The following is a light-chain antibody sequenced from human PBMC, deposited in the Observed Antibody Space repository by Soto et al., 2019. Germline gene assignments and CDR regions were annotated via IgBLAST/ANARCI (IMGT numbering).Light chain of an antibody. CDR1: QSVSSSY. CDR3: LQYHYWWT. V-gene: IGKV3D-15*01. CDR2: GAS. Sequence: EILMTQSPATLSLSPGERATLSCRASQSVSSSYLAWYQQKPGQAPRLLIYGASSRATGIPDRLSGSGSGTEFTLTIRSLQSEDFAVYYCLQYHYWWTFGQGTKVDIK. J-gene: IGKJ1*01.